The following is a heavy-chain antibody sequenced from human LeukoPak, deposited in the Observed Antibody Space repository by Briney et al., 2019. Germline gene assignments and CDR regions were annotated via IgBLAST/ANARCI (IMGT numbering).Heavy chain of an antibody. CDR1: GFALYKYN. CDR3: ARDDLKMVRGYGGVRTNDY. Sequence: ASVKVSCKASGFALYKYNIVWVRQAPGQGLEWVGWITAFNGNTNYAQKVQGRVTMTTDTSTSTSYMELRSLRSDDTAVYYCARDDLKMVRGYGGVRTNDYWGQGTLVTVSS. V-gene: IGHV1-18*04. CDR2: ITAFNGNT. J-gene: IGHJ4*02. D-gene: IGHD3-10*01.